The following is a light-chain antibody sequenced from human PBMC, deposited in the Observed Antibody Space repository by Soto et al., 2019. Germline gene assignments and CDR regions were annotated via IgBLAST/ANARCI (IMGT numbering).Light chain of an antibody. V-gene: IGLV2-8*01. J-gene: IGLJ1*01. CDR1: SSDVGGYNY. Sequence: QSALTQPPSASGSPGQSVTISCTGTSSDVGGYNYVSWYQQHPGKAPKLMIYEVTKRPSGVPDRFSGSKSGNTAYLTVSGLQAEDEAAYYCSSYAGSTNVFGTGTKVTVL. CDR2: EVT. CDR3: SSYAGSTNV.